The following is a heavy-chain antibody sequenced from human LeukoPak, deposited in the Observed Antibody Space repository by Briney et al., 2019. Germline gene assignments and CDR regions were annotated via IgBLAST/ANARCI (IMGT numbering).Heavy chain of an antibody. J-gene: IGHJ4*02. CDR2: IYYSGST. V-gene: IGHV4-59*01. Sequence: SETLSLTCTVSGGSIRSYYWCWIRQPPGKGLEWIGYIYYSGSTNYNPSLKSRVTISVDTSKNQFSLKLSSVTAADTAVYYCARGRQWLANDYWGQGTLVTVSS. CDR1: GGSIRSYY. CDR3: ARGRQWLANDY. D-gene: IGHD6-19*01.